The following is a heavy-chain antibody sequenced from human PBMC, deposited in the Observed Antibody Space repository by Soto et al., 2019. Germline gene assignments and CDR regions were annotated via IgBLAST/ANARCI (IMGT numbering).Heavy chain of an antibody. CDR3: ARESAHYDYIWRSYRSTGYLDY. V-gene: IGHV1-18*01. D-gene: IGHD3-16*02. J-gene: IGHJ4*02. CDR2: ISAYNGNT. Sequence: ASVKVSCKASGYTFTSYGISWVRRAPGQGLEWMGWISAYNGNTNYAQKLQGRVTMTTDTSTSTAYMELRSLRSDDTAVYYCARESAHYDYIWRSYRSTGYLDYWGQGTLVTVSS. CDR1: GYTFTSYG.